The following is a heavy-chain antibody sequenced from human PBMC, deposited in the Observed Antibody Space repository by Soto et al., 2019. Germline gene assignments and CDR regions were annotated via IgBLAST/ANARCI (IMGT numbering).Heavy chain of an antibody. J-gene: IGHJ5*02. D-gene: IGHD6-19*01. CDR3: AGMPYTSGLRFDP. CDR2: IYQSGVT. CDR1: GDSYSISTYS. Sequence: SETLSLTCNMSGDSYSISTYSWSWIRQPPGKALQLIGFIYQSGVTSYNPSLASRVSISLDRSNNQCSLKLKSVTAADTAVYFCAGMPYTSGLRFDPWGPGTLVNVSS. V-gene: IGHV4-30-2*01.